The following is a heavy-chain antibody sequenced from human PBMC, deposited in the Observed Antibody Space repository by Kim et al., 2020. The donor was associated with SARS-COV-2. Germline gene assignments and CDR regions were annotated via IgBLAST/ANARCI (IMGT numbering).Heavy chain of an antibody. Sequence: GGSLRLSCAASGFSFSSYGMHWVRQAPGKGLEWVAVIWYDGSNKYYADFVKGRFTISRDNSKNMLYLQMNSLRVEDTAVYYCARDTQQQCGNMDYWGQGT. CDR2: IWYDGSNK. CDR3: ARDTQQQCGNMDY. J-gene: IGHJ4*02. D-gene: IGHD6-13*01. CDR1: GFSFSSYG. V-gene: IGHV3-33*01.